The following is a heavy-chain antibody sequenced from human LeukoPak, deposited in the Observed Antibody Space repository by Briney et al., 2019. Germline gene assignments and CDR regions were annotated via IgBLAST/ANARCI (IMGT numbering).Heavy chain of an antibody. J-gene: IGHJ5*02. CDR1: GGSFSGYY. Sequence: SETLSLTCAVYGGSFSGYYWSWIRQPPGKGLEWIREINHSGSTNYNPSLKSRVTISVDTSKNQFSLKLSSVTAADTALYYCAREPRRLRPRAWFDPWGQGTLVTVSS. V-gene: IGHV4-34*01. CDR3: AREPRRLRPRAWFDP. CDR2: INHSGST. D-gene: IGHD2-15*01.